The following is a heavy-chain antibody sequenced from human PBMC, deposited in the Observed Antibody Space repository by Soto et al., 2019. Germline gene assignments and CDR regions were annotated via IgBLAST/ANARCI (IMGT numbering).Heavy chain of an antibody. Sequence: QVQLQESGPGLVKPSQTLSLTCTVSGGSISSGGYYWSWIRQHPGKGLEWIGYIYYSGSTYYNPSLKSRVTISVDTYKNQFSLKLSSVTAADTAVYYCARDYGSGSYSDHWFDPWGQGTLVTVSS. CDR2: IYYSGST. D-gene: IGHD3-10*01. CDR3: ARDYGSGSYSDHWFDP. V-gene: IGHV4-31*03. J-gene: IGHJ5*02. CDR1: GGSISSGGYY.